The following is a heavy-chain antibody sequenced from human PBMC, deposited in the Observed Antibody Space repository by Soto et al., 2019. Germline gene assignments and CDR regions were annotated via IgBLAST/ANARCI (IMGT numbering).Heavy chain of an antibody. CDR1: GYTFTGYY. CDR2: INPNSGGT. V-gene: IGHV1-2*02. D-gene: IGHD3-10*01. J-gene: IGHJ5*02. Sequence: GASVKVSCKASGYTFTGYYMHWLRQSPGQGLEWMGWINPNSGGTNYAQKFQGRVTMTRDTSISTAYMELSRLRSDDTAVYYCASTIRGYYGSGSYYPWGQGTLVTVSS. CDR3: ASTIRGYYGSGSYYP.